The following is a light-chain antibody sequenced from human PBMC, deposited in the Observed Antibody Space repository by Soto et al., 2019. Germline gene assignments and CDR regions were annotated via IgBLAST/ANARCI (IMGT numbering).Light chain of an antibody. Sequence: EIVMTQSPATLSVSPGERATLSCRASQSVDINLAWYQQTPGQAPRLLIYGASTRATGIPARFSGSGSGTDFTLTISSLQSEDFAVYYCQQYDNWLGTFGQGTKVEVK. CDR2: GAS. V-gene: IGKV3D-15*01. CDR3: QQYDNWLGT. CDR1: QSVDIN. J-gene: IGKJ1*01.